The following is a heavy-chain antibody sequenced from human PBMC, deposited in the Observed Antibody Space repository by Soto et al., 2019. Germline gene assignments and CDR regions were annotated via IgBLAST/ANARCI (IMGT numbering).Heavy chain of an antibody. D-gene: IGHD3-9*01. J-gene: IGHJ6*02. CDR1: GYTFTSYD. CDR3: ATGPHLLRYFDWYIYYGMDV. Sequence: QVQLVQSGAEVKKPGASVKVSCKASGYTFTSYDINWVRQATGQGLEWMGWMNPNSGNTGYAQKFQGRVTMTRNTSISTAYMELSSLRSEDTAVYYCATGPHLLRYFDWYIYYGMDVWGQGTTVTVSS. CDR2: MNPNSGNT. V-gene: IGHV1-8*01.